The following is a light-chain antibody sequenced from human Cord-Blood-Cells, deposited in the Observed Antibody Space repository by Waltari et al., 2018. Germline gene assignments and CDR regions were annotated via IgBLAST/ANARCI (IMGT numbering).Light chain of an antibody. CDR2: QDS. Sequence: SYELTQPPSVSVSPGQTASITCSGDQLGDKYACWYQQKPGQSPVLVIYQDSKRPSGIPGRFSGSNYGNTATLTISGTQAMDEADYYCQAWDSSTLVVFGGGTKLTVL. J-gene: IGLJ2*01. CDR1: QLGDKY. V-gene: IGLV3-1*01. CDR3: QAWDSSTLVV.